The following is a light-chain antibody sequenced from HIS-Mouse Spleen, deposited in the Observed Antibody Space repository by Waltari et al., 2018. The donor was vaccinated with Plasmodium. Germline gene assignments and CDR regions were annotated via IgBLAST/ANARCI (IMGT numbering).Light chain of an antibody. Sequence: SYELTQPPSVSVSPGQTARITCSGDALPKKYAYWYQQKSGQAPVLVIYEDSKRPAGIVERFSGSSSGTMATLTISGAQVEDEADYYCYSTDSSGNHRVFGGGTKLTVL. CDR2: EDS. CDR1: ALPKKY. V-gene: IGLV3-10*01. J-gene: IGLJ3*02. CDR3: YSTDSSGNHRV.